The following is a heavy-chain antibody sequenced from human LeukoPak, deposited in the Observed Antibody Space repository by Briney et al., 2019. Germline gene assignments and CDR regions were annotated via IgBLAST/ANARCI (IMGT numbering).Heavy chain of an antibody. Sequence: SETLSLTCAVYGGSFSGYYWSWIRQPPGKGLEWIGEINHSGSTNYNPSLKSRVTISVDTSKNKFPLKLSSVTAADTAVYYCARGRGRYYYGSGSFPFYWGQGTLVTVSS. D-gene: IGHD3-10*01. V-gene: IGHV4-34*01. CDR3: ARGRGRYYYGSGSFPFY. J-gene: IGHJ4*02. CDR1: GGSFSGYY. CDR2: INHSGST.